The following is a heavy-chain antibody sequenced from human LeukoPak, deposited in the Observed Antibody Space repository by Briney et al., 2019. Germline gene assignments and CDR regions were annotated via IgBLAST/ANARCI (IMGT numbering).Heavy chain of an antibody. CDR3: ARDRGGGGATHFDY. CDR2: ISAYNGIT. V-gene: IGHV1-18*01. D-gene: IGHD1-26*01. Sequence: ASVKVSCKASGYTFTSYGISWVRQAPGQGLEWMGWISAYNGITNYAQKLQGRVTMTTDTSTSTAYMELRSLRSDDTAVYYCARDRGGGGATHFDYWGQGTLVTVSS. J-gene: IGHJ4*02. CDR1: GYTFTSYG.